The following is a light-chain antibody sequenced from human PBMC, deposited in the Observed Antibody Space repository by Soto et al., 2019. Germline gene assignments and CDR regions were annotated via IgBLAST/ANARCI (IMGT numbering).Light chain of an antibody. CDR3: QQDNTYVT. CDR1: QSISSY. V-gene: IGKV1-5*01. J-gene: IGKJ4*01. Sequence: DIQMTQSPSTLSASVGDRVTITCRASQSISSYVNWYQQKPGKDPKRLIYAESSLQSGVPSRFSGSGSGTEFTLTISSLQSDEFATYYCQQDNTYVTFGGGTKVDIK. CDR2: AES.